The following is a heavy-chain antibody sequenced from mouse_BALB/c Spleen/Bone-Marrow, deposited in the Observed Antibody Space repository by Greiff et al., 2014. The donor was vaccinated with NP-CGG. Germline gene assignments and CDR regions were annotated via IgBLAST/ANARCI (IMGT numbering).Heavy chain of an antibody. CDR2: IWAGGST. D-gene: IGHD1-2*01. J-gene: IGHJ2*01. Sequence: VQLQQSGPGLVAPSQTLSITCTVSGFSLTSYGVHWVRQSPGKGLEWLGVIWAGGSTNYNSALMSRLSISKDNSKSQVFLKMNSLQTDDTAMYYCARYYYGCLDYWGQGTTLTVSS. V-gene: IGHV2-9*02. CDR1: GFSLTSYG. CDR3: ARYYYGCLDY.